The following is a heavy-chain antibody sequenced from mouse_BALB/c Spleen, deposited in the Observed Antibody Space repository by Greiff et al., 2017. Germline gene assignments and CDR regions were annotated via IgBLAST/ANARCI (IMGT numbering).Heavy chain of an antibody. J-gene: IGHJ3*01. CDR3: ATKWFAY. CDR1: GFTFSDYY. CDR2: ISDGGSYT. V-gene: IGHV5-4*02. Sequence: EVQLKESGGGLVKPGGSLKLSCAASGFTFSDYYMYWVRQTPEKRLEWVATISDGGSYTYYPDSVKGRFTISRDNAKNNLYLQMSSLKSEDTAMYYCATKWFAYWGQGTLVTVSA.